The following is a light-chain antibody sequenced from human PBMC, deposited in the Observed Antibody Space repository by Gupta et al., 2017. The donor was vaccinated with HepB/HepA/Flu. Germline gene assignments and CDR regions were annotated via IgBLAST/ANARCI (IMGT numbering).Light chain of an antibody. CDR2: KDS. CDR3: QSADSSGTYSVE. CDR1: ALPKQY. J-gene: IGLJ2*01. Sequence: SYELTQPPSVSVSPGQTARITCSGDALPKQYAYWYQQKPGQAPVLVIYKDSERPSGIPERFSGSSSGTTVTLTISGVQAEDEADYYCQSADSSGTYSVEFGGGTKLTVL. V-gene: IGLV3-25*03.